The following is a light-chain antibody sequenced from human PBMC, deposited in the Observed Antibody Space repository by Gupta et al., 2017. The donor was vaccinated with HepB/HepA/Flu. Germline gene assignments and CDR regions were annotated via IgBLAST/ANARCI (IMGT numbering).Light chain of an antibody. CDR2: RNN. V-gene: IGLV10-54*04. CDR1: NNNVGYQG. Sequence: QAGLTQPPSVSKDLRQTATLTCTGNNNNVGYQGASWLQQHQGHPPKLLFHRNNNRPSGISERFSASRSGNTASLTITGLQPEDEADDYCSAWDSSLSAWVFGGGTKLAVL. J-gene: IGLJ2*01. CDR3: SAWDSSLSAWV.